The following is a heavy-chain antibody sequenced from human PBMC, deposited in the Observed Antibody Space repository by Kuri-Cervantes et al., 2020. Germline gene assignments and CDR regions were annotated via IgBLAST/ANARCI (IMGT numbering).Heavy chain of an antibody. CDR2: INHSGST. Sequence: SETLSLTCAVYGGSFSGYYWSWIRQPPGKGLEWIGEINHSGSTNYNPSLKSRVTISVDTSKNQFSLKLSSVTAADTAVYYCARAGFEMATIYYFDYWGQGTLVTVSS. V-gene: IGHV4-34*01. CDR1: GGSFSGYY. CDR3: ARAGFEMATIYYFDY. D-gene: IGHD5-24*01. J-gene: IGHJ4*02.